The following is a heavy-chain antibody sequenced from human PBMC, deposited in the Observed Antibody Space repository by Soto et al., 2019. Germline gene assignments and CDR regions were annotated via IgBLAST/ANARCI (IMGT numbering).Heavy chain of an antibody. D-gene: IGHD1-7*01. Sequence: GGSLRLSCAASGFPFGDFYMRWIRQAPGKALEWVSYISSMGTTIYDADALTGLFTVSRDNSNNLLYLQMINLNAQGPSVYYSVKDNHWYYLDWCQETLVAASS. CDR2: ISSMGTTI. CDR1: GFPFGDFY. V-gene: IGHV3-11*01. CDR3: VKDNHWYYLD. J-gene: IGHJ4*02.